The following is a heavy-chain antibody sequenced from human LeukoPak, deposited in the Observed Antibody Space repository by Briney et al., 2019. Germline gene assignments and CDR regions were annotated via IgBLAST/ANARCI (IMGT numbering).Heavy chain of an antibody. D-gene: IGHD3-9*01. CDR1: GYTFTGYY. J-gene: IGHJ4*02. CDR3: ARPILTGPWIHLRY. CDR2: INPNSGGT. V-gene: IGHV1-2*02. Sequence: ASVKVSCRASGYTFTGYYMHWVRQAPGQGLEWVGWINPNSGGTNYAQKFQGRVTMTRDTSISTAYMELSRLRSDDTAVYYCARPILTGPWIHLRYWGQGTLVTVSS.